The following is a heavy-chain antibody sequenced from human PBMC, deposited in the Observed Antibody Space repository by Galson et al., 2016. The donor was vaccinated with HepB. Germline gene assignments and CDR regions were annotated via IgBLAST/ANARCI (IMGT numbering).Heavy chain of an antibody. D-gene: IGHD1-26*01. J-gene: IGHJ4*02. Sequence: SLRLSCAASGFTFSNYWMSWVRQAPGKGLEWVANIKQDGSEKYYVDSVKGRFTISRDSAKSSLYLQMNSLRADDTAVYYYARASGNTFSRFDYWGQGTLVTVSA. CDR1: GFTFSNYW. CDR3: ARASGNTFSRFDY. V-gene: IGHV3-7*04. CDR2: IKQDGSEK.